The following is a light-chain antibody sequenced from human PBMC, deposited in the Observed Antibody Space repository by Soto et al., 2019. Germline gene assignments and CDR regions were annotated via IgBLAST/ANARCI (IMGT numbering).Light chain of an antibody. Sequence: QSALTQPPSASGSPGQSVTISCTGTSSDVGGYNFVSWYQQHPGKPPKLMIYEVSKRPSGVPDRFSGSKSGNTASLTVSWLQAEDEADYYCSSYAGSLYVFGTGTKLTVL. CDR3: SSYAGSLYV. CDR1: SSDVGGYNF. CDR2: EVS. J-gene: IGLJ1*01. V-gene: IGLV2-8*01.